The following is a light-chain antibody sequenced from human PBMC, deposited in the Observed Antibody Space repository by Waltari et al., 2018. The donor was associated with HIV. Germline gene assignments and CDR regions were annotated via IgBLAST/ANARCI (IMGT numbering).Light chain of an antibody. J-gene: IGLJ2*01. CDR2: SNI. CDR3: GSWDDSLNGHVV. CDR1: SSTIGGNA. V-gene: IGLV1-44*01. Sequence: QSVLTQPPAASGALGQRVPIFCSGSSSTIGGNAVNWYQQIPGTAPKLLISSNIQLRSGVPVRFSASKSGTSASLAISGLQSEDEADYYCGSWDDSLNGHVVFGGGTKLTVL.